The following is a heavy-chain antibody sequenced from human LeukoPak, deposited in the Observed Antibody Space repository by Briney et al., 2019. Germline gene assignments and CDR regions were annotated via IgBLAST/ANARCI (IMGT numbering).Heavy chain of an antibody. J-gene: IGHJ4*02. Sequence: GGSLRLSCAASAFTFSSSWMHWVRQVPEKGLLWVSRINSDGSTSRYADSVKGRFTISRDNAKNSLYLQMNSLRAEDTALYYCARARSTGYYVADYWGQGTLVTVSS. CDR1: AFTFSSSW. CDR2: INSDGSTS. V-gene: IGHV3-74*01. D-gene: IGHD3-9*01. CDR3: ARARSTGYYVADY.